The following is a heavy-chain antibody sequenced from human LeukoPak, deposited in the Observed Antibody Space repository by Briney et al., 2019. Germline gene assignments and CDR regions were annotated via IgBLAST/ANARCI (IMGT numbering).Heavy chain of an antibody. V-gene: IGHV3-7*04. CDR1: GFTVSSNY. CDR3: ARGSYGYED. Sequence: PGGSLRLSCAASGFTVSSNYMSWVRQAPGKGLEWVANIKQDGSEKYYVDSVKGRFTISRDNAKNSLYLQMNSLRAEDTAVYYCARGSYGYEDWGQGTLVTVSS. J-gene: IGHJ4*02. CDR2: IKQDGSEK. D-gene: IGHD5-18*01.